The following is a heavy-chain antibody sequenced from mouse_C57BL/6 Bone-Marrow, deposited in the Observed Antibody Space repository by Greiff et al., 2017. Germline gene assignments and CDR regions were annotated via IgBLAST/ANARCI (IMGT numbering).Heavy chain of an antibody. Sequence: VKLQQPGAELVMPGASVKLSCKASGYTFTSYWMHWVKQRPGQGLEWIGEIDPSDSYTNYNQKFKGKSTLTVDKSSSTAYMQLSSLTSEDSAVXYCARPNYYGRSHWFAYWGQGTLVTVSA. CDR1: GYTFTSYW. CDR3: ARPNYYGRSHWFAY. J-gene: IGHJ3*01. D-gene: IGHD1-1*01. CDR2: IDPSDSYT. V-gene: IGHV1-69*01.